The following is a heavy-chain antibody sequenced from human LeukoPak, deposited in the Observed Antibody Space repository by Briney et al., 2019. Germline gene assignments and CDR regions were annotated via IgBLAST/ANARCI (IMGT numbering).Heavy chain of an antibody. D-gene: IGHD3-22*01. Sequence: SQTLSLTCAISGDSVSSNSAAWNWIRQSPSRGLEWLERTYYRSKWYNDYAVSVKSRITINPDTSKNQFSLQLNSVTPEDTAVYYCARGYDSSGYYPHPFDYWGQGTLVTVSS. CDR2: TYYRSKWYN. CDR1: GDSVSSNSAA. V-gene: IGHV6-1*01. CDR3: ARGYDSSGYYPHPFDY. J-gene: IGHJ4*02.